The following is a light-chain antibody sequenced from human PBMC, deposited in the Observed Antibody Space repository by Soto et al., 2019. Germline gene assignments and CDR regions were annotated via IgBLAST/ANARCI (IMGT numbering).Light chain of an antibody. CDR3: QVWDNTTDHPV. Sequence: SYVLTQPPSVSVAPGKAASITCGGTNIGSESVHWYQQKPGQAPVLVMSYDDDRPSGIPERVSGSNSGNTATLTISRVEAGDEADYYCQVWDNTTDHPVFGGGTKVTVL. CDR1: NIGSES. CDR2: YDD. V-gene: IGLV3-21*04. J-gene: IGLJ2*01.